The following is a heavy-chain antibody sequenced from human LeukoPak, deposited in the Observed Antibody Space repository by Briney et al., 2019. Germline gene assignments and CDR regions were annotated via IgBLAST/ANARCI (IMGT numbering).Heavy chain of an antibody. CDR2: IHPNSGAT. V-gene: IGHV1-2*02. CDR1: GYTFTDYY. CDR3: ARDMGRYSGYDYDY. D-gene: IGHD5-12*01. J-gene: IGHJ4*02. Sequence: VASVKVSCKTSGYTFTDYYLHWVRQAPGQGLEWVGWIHPNSGATHYAQKFQGRLTMTRDTSISTVYMELTRLRSDDTAVCYCARDMGRYSGYDYDYWGQGTLVTASS.